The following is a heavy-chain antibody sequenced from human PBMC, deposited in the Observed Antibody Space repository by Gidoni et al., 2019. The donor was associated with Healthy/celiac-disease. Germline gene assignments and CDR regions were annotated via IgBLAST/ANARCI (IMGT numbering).Heavy chain of an antibody. CDR3: ARRHYYDSSGYYSWYFDL. Sequence: QVQLQESGPGLVKPSETLSLTCAVSGYYISSGYYWGWIRQPPGKGLEWIGSIYHSGSTYYNPSLKSRVTISVDTSKNQFSLKLSSVTAADTAVYYCARRHYYDSSGYYSWYFDLWGRGTLVTVSS. D-gene: IGHD3-22*01. V-gene: IGHV4-38-2*01. CDR2: IYHSGST. CDR1: GYYISSGYY. J-gene: IGHJ2*01.